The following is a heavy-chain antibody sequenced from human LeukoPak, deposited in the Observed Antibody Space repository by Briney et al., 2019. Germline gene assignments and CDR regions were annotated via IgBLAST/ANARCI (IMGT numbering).Heavy chain of an antibody. D-gene: IGHD5-24*01. J-gene: IGHJ3*02. CDR3: ARHWPRGEMATIYDGFDI. CDR2: INYSGTT. CDR1: GGSISSSSYY. V-gene: IGHV4-39*01. Sequence: SETLSLTCTVSGGSISSSSYYWGWIRQPPGKGLEWVGSINYSGTTYYNPSLESRVTISVDTSKNQFSLNLSSVTAADTAVYDCARHWPRGEMATIYDGFDIWGQGTMVTVSS.